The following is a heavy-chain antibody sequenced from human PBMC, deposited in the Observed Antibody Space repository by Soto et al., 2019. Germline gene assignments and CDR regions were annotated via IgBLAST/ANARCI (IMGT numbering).Heavy chain of an antibody. CDR1: GGSISSYY. V-gene: IGHV4-59*08. CDR3: ARISYDILTGYYIYFDY. Sequence: SETLSLTCTVSGGSISSYYWSWIRQPPGKGLEWIGYIYYSGSTNYNPSLKSRVTISVDTSKNQFSLKLSSATAADTAVYYCARISYDILTGYYIYFDYWGQGTLVTVSS. CDR2: IYYSGST. J-gene: IGHJ4*02. D-gene: IGHD3-9*01.